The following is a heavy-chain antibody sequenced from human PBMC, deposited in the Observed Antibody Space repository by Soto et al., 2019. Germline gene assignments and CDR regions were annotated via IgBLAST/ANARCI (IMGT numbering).Heavy chain of an antibody. V-gene: IGHV3-53*01. Sequence: GGSLRLSCAASGFTVSSTFMMWVRQAPGKGLEWVSSLYRGGSTYYADAVEGRFIVSRDSPENTLYLQMNSLRGDNTAVYYCARARVEVPAHPRLDAFDLWGPGTVVT. CDR1: GFTVSSTF. CDR3: ARARVEVPAHPRLDAFDL. J-gene: IGHJ3*01. CDR2: LYRGGST.